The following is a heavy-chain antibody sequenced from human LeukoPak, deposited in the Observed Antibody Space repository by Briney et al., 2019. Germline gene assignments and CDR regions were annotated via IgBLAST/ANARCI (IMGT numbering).Heavy chain of an antibody. CDR3: ARGSRFGIVVVVAAGGMDV. CDR1: GFTFSSYG. Sequence: PGRSLRLSCAASGFTFSSYGMHWVRQAPGKGLEWVAVIWYDGSNKYYADSVKGRFTISRDNSKNTLYLQMNSLRAEDTAVYYCARGSRFGIVVVVAAGGMDVWGQGTTVTASS. J-gene: IGHJ6*02. CDR2: IWYDGSNK. D-gene: IGHD2-15*01. V-gene: IGHV3-33*01.